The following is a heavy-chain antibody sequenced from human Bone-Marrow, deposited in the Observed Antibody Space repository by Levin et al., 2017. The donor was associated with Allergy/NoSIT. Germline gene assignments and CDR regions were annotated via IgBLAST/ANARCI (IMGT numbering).Heavy chain of an antibody. CDR2: IYYSGST. CDR3: ARASDYGEMVDY. CDR1: GGSISSGGYY. V-gene: IGHV4-31*03. J-gene: IGHJ4*02. D-gene: IGHD4-17*01. Sequence: PSETLSLTCTVSGGSISSGGYYWSWIRQHPGKGLEWIGYIYYSGSTYYNPSLKSRVTISVDTSKNQFSLKLSSVTAADTAVYYCARASDYGEMVDYWGQGTLVTVSS.